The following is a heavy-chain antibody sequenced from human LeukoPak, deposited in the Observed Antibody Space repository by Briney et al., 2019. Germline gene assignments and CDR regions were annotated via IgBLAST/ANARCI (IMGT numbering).Heavy chain of an antibody. CDR2: INHSGST. Sequence: NPSQTLSLTCTVSGGSISSGSYYWSWIRQPAGKGLEWIGEINHSGSTNYNPSLKSRVTISVDTSKNQFSLKLSSVTAADTAVYYCARGAFEDCSSTSCHHFWFDPWGQGTLVTVSS. CDR3: ARGAFEDCSSTSCHHFWFDP. D-gene: IGHD2-2*01. CDR1: GGSISSGSYY. J-gene: IGHJ5*02. V-gene: IGHV4-61*09.